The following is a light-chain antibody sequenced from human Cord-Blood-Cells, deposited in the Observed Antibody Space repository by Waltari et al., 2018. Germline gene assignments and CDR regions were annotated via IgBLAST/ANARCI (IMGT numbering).Light chain of an antibody. CDR3: NSRDSSGNHPV. CDR1: SLRSYY. Sequence: SSELTQDPAVSVALGQTVRITCQGDSLRSYYASWYQQKPGQAPVLVIYGKNNRPSGIPDRFSGSSSGNKASLTITGAKAEDEADYYCNSRDSSGNHPVFGGGTKLTVL. J-gene: IGLJ3*02. V-gene: IGLV3-19*01. CDR2: GKN.